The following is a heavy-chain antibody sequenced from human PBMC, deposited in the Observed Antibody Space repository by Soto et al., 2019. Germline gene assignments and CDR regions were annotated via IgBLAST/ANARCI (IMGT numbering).Heavy chain of an antibody. CDR3: ARDPSRGFGEFYYYYYGMDV. J-gene: IGHJ6*02. CDR1: GGSINSGGYH. V-gene: IGHV4-30-4*08. D-gene: IGHD3-10*01. Sequence: SETLSLTCTVSGGSINSGGYHWSWIRQHPGKGLEWIGYIYYRGSTYYNPSLKSRVTISVDTSKNQFSLKLSSVTAADTAVYYCARDPSRGFGEFYYYYYGMDVWGQGTTVTVSS. CDR2: IYYRGST.